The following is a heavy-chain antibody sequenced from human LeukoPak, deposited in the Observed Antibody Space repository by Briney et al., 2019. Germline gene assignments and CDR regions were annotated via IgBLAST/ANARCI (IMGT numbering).Heavy chain of an antibody. CDR2: ISSSSSYI. D-gene: IGHD3-22*01. V-gene: IGHV3-21*01. Sequence: PGGSLRLSCAASGFTFSSYSMNWVRQAPGKGLEWVSSISSSSSYIYYADSVKGRFTISRDNAKNSLYLQMNSLRAEDTAVYYCARDPRDQYYYDSSGPNDYWGQGTLVTVSS. CDR3: ARDPRDQYYYDSSGPNDY. J-gene: IGHJ4*02. CDR1: GFTFSSYS.